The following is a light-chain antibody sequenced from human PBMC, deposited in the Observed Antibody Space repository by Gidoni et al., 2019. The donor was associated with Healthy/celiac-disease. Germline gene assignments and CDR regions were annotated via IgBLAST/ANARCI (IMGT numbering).Light chain of an antibody. V-gene: IGKV1-39*01. Sequence: DIQMTSFPSSLSAAVGDRVTIPRRASQSSSSYINWYQQKPGKAPKLLIYAASSLHSGVPSRFSGSGSGTDSTLTISSLQPEDVETYYCQQSYTTPLPTFGPXTKVDIK. J-gene: IGKJ3*01. CDR1: QSSSSY. CDR3: QQSYTTPLPT. CDR2: AAS.